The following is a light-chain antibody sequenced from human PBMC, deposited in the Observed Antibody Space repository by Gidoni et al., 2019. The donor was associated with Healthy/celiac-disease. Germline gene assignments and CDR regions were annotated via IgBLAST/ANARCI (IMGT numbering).Light chain of an antibody. CDR3: MQALQTPPYT. Sequence: DIVRTQSPLSLPVTPGEPASISCRSSQSLLHSNGYNYLDWYLQKPGQSPQLLIYLGSNRASGVPARFSGSGSGTDFTLKISRVEAEDVGVYYCMQALQTPPYTFGQGTKLEIK. CDR1: QSLLHSNGYNY. J-gene: IGKJ2*01. CDR2: LGS. V-gene: IGKV2-28*01.